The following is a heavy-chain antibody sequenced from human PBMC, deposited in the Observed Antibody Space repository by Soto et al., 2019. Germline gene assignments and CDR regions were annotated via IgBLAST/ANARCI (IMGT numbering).Heavy chain of an antibody. J-gene: IGHJ3*02. CDR2: VNSDGSSA. CDR1: GFTFSSYW. CDR3: ARGIVVPAAYDAFDI. D-gene: IGHD2-2*01. Sequence: GESLKISCAASGFTFSSYWMHWVRQAPGKGLVWVSRVNSDGSSANYANFVKGRFTISRDNAKDTLFLQMNSLGVEDTAVYFCARGIVVPAAYDAFDIWGQGTMVTVSS. V-gene: IGHV3-74*01.